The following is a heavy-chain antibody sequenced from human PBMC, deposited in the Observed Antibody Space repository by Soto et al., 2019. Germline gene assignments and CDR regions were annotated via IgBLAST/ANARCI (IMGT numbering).Heavy chain of an antibody. CDR3: ARKGAAASYAHYYMDV. CDR1: GGSISPYY. J-gene: IGHJ6*03. CDR2: FYYSGNT. V-gene: IGHV4-59*01. D-gene: IGHD6-13*01. Sequence: QVQLQESGPGLVKPSETLSLTCTVSGGSISPYYWSWIRQPPGKGLEWIGYFYYSGNTNYNTSLEGRVTISVDTSRNRFSLNLTSATAADTAVYYCARKGAAASYAHYYMDVWGRGTAVTVSS.